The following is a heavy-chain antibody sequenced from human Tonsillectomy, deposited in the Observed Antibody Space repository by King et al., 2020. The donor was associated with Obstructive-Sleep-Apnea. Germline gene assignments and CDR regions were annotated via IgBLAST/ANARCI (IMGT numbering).Heavy chain of an antibody. CDR1: GYTFTSYG. J-gene: IGHJ4*02. CDR3: ARDASNYDILTGYYNPYYFDY. CDR2: ISAYNGNT. Sequence: QLVQSGAEVKKPGASVKVSCKASGYTFTSYGISWVRQAPGQGLEWMGWISAYNGNTNYAQKLQGRVTMTTDTSTSTAYMGLRSLRSDDTAVYYCARDASNYDILTGYYNPYYFDYWGQGTLVTVSS. V-gene: IGHV1-18*01. D-gene: IGHD3-9*01.